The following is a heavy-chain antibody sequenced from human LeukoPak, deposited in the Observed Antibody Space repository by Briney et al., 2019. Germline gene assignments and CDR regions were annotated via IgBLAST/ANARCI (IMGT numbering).Heavy chain of an antibody. V-gene: IGHV3-7*01. Sequence: GGSLRLSCSASGFTFSSYWMRRVPQAPGKGLEGVANIKQDGSEKYYVDSVKGRFTISRDNAKNSLYLQMNSLRAEDTAVYYCARGPTRLGYCTNGVCYTGGHWFDPWGQGTLVTVSS. D-gene: IGHD2-8*01. CDR2: IKQDGSEK. CDR3: ARGPTRLGYCTNGVCYTGGHWFDP. J-gene: IGHJ5*02. CDR1: GFTFSSYW.